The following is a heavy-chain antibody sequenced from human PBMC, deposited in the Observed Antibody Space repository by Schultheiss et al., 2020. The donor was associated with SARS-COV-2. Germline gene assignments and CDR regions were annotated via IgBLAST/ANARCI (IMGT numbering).Heavy chain of an antibody. D-gene: IGHD3-16*02. CDR1: GFTFTSYA. Sequence: GGSLRLSCAASGFTFTSYAMHWVRQAPGKGLEWVAVISYDGTTKYYADSVKGRFTISRDNSKKTLDLQMNSLRAEDTAVYYCATSSLYWGQGTLVTVSS. CDR3: ATSSLY. CDR2: ISYDGTTK. V-gene: IGHV3-30*04. J-gene: IGHJ4*02.